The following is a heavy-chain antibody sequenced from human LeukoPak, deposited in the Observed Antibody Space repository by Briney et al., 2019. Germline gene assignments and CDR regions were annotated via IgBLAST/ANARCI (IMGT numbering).Heavy chain of an antibody. Sequence: GGSLRLSCAASGFTFSSYAMHWVRQAPVKGLEWVAVISYDGSNKYYADSVKGRFTISRDNSKNTLYLQMNSLRAEDTAVYYCARDGDLRGVIMDYWGQGTLVTVSS. CDR3: ARDGDLRGVIMDY. V-gene: IGHV3-30*04. D-gene: IGHD3-10*01. CDR1: GFTFSSYA. J-gene: IGHJ4*02. CDR2: ISYDGSNK.